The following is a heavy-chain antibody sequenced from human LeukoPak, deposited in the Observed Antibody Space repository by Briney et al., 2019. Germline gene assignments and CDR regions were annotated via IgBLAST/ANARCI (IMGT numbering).Heavy chain of an antibody. CDR1: GYTFTCYW. Sequence: GASVKLSCKAFGYTFTCYWMHWVRQAPGQGPEWMGVISPSGGSTIYAQKFKGRVTLTRDMSTSTDYLELSSLRSEGTAVYYCARDNSVRDEAWWFNPWGQGTLVTVSS. D-gene: IGHD5-24*01. V-gene: IGHV1-46*01. CDR3: ARDNSVRDEAWWFNP. CDR2: ISPSGGST. J-gene: IGHJ5*02.